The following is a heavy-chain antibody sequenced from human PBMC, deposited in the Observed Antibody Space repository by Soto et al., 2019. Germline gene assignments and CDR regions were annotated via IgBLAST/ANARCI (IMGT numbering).Heavy chain of an antibody. Sequence: QVQLVQSGAEVKKPGASVKVSCKASGYTFTSYGISWVRQAPGQGLEWMGWISAYNGNTHYAQKHQGRVSMTTDTGTRTAYMELRRLRPDDTAVYYCARDLFALVSDAYDIWGQGTMVTVSS. J-gene: IGHJ3*02. CDR2: ISAYNGNT. CDR1: GYTFTSYG. CDR3: ARDLFALVSDAYDI. D-gene: IGHD6-6*01. V-gene: IGHV1-18*01.